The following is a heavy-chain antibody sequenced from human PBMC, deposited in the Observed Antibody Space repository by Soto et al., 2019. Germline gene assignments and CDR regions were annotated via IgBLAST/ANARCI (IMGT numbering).Heavy chain of an antibody. Sequence: ASVKVSCKASGYTFTGYYMHWVRQAPGQGLEWMGWINPNSGGTNYAQKFQGWVTMTRDTSISTAYMELSRLGSDDTAVYYCARVPKSDGYNYYFDYWGQGTLVTVSS. CDR2: INPNSGGT. J-gene: IGHJ4*02. V-gene: IGHV1-2*04. CDR1: GYTFTGYY. CDR3: ARVPKSDGYNYYFDY. D-gene: IGHD5-12*01.